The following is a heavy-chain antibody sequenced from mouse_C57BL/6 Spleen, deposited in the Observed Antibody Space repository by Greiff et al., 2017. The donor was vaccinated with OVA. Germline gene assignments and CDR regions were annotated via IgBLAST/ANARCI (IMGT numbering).Heavy chain of an antibody. V-gene: IGHV10-1*01. CDR2: IRSKSNNYAT. CDR3: VGHVSTGVATPYAVGY. Sequence: GGGLVQPKGSLKLSCAASGFSFITYAMNWVRQAPGKGLEWVARIRSKSNNYATYYADSVKDRFTISRDDSESMLYLQMNNLKTEDTAVYYCVGHVSTGVATPYAVGYWGQGTSVTVSS. D-gene: IGHD1-1*01. J-gene: IGHJ4*01. CDR1: GFSFITYA.